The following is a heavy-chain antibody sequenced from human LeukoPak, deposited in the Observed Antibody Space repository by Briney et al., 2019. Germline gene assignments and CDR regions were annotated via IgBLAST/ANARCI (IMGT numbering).Heavy chain of an antibody. CDR2: VSGGGDRT. CDR3: AKGQYRSSHNIGDY. D-gene: IGHD2/OR15-2a*01. V-gene: IGHV3-23*01. Sequence: GGSLRLSCAGSGFTFSNYAMSWVRQAPGHGLEWVSSVSGGGDRTYYADSVKGRFTISRDNSNNTVYLQMNSLRAEDTAVYYCAKGQYRSSHNIGDYWGQGTLVTVSS. J-gene: IGHJ4*02. CDR1: GFTFSNYA.